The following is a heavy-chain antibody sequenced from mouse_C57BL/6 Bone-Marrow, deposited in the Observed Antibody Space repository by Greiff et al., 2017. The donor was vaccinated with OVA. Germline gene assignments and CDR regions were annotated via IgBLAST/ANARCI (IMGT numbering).Heavy chain of an antibody. Sequence: VKLMESGPGLVAPSQSLSITCTVSGFSLTSYAISWVRQPPGKGLEWLGVIWTGGGTNYNSALQSRLSISKDNSKSQVFLKMNSLQTDDTARYYCARNLDYDDGNYYAMDYWGQGTSVTVSS. CDR1: GFSLTSYA. CDR2: IWTGGGT. V-gene: IGHV2-9-1*01. CDR3: ARNLDYDDGNYYAMDY. D-gene: IGHD2-4*01. J-gene: IGHJ4*01.